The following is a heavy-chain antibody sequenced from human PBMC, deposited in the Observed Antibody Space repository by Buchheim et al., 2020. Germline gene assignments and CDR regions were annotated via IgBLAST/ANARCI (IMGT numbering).Heavy chain of an antibody. Sequence: QVQLQESGPGLVKPSQTLSLTCTVSGGSISSGSYYWSWIRQPAGKGLEWIGRIYTSGSTNYNPSLKSRVTISVDTSKNQFSLKLHSVTAADTAVYYCAREGEATFNRDGYYYGLDVWGQGTT. CDR2: IYTSGST. CDR1: GGSISSGSYY. D-gene: IGHD5-24*01. CDR3: AREGEATFNRDGYYYGLDV. V-gene: IGHV4-61*02. J-gene: IGHJ6*02.